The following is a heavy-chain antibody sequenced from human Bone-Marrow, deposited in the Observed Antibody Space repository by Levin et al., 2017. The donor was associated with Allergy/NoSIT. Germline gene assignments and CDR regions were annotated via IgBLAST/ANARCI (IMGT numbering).Heavy chain of an antibody. CDR3: ASSVEYQLRKSFDY. V-gene: IGHV3-74*01. CDR2: INSDGSST. D-gene: IGHD2-2*01. CDR1: GFTFSSYW. Sequence: QSGGSLRLSCAASGFTFSSYWMHWVRQAPGKGLVWVSRINSDGSSTSYADSVKGRFTISRDNAKNTLYLQMNSLRAEDTAVYYCASSVEYQLRKSFDYWGQGTLVTVSS. J-gene: IGHJ4*02.